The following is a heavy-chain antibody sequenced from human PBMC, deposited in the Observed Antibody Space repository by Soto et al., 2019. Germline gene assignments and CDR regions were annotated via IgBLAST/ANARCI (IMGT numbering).Heavy chain of an antibody. J-gene: IGHJ6*02. V-gene: IGHV4-61*01. CDR1: GGSVSSGSYY. Sequence: PSETLSLTCTVSGGSVSSGSYYWSWIRQPPGKGLEWIGYIYYSGSTNYNPSLRSRVTISVDTSKNQFSLKLSSVTAADTAVYYCARGPSYPPVITYSYYYGMDVWGQGTTVTVSS. D-gene: IGHD3-22*01. CDR3: ARGPSYPPVITYSYYYGMDV. CDR2: IYYSGST.